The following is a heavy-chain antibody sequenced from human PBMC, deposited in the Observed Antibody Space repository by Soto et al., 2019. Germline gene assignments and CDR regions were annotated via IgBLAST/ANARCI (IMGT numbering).Heavy chain of an antibody. V-gene: IGHV3-48*01. CDR2: ISSSSSVI. J-gene: IGHJ6*03. CDR3: KRGQNWGSNWYNYMDA. CDR1: GFILSDCA. D-gene: IGHD7-27*01. Sequence: EVQLVESGGGLVQPGGSLRLSCATSGFILSDCAMNWVRQAPGKGLEWVSYISSSSSVIDYADSVKGRFTVTRDNAKNSVELQMERMRVEDTAVYYCKRGQNWGSNWYNYMDARGTGGPGTVS.